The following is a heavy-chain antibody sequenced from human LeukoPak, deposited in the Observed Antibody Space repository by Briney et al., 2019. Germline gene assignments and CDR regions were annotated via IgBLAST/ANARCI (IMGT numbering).Heavy chain of an antibody. D-gene: IGHD3-3*01. CDR1: GFTFSSYG. V-gene: IGHV3-30*02. Sequence: GRSLRLSCAASGFTFSSYGMHWVRQAPGKGLEWVAFIRYDGSNKYYADSVKGRFTISRDNSKNTLYLQMNSLRAEDTAVYYCAKGSKAVIFTRDHYMDVWGKGSTVTIPS. J-gene: IGHJ6*03. CDR2: IRYDGSNK. CDR3: AKGSKAVIFTRDHYMDV.